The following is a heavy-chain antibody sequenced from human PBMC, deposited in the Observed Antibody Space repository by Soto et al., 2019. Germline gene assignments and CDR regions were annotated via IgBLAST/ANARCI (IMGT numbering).Heavy chain of an antibody. V-gene: IGHV3-23*01. CDR1: GFTFSSYA. CDR3: AKFDSLRYSYGHIGDYFDY. Sequence: GGSLRLSCAASGFTFSSYAMSWVRQAPGKGLEWVSAISGSGGSTYYADSVKGRFTISRDNSKNTLYLQMNSLRAEDTAVYYCAKFDSLRYSYGHIGDYFDYWGQGTLVTVSS. J-gene: IGHJ4*02. D-gene: IGHD5-18*01. CDR2: ISGSGGST.